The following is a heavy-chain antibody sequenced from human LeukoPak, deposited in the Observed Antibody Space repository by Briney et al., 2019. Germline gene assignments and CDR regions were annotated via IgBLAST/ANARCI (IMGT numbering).Heavy chain of an antibody. D-gene: IGHD5-12*01. CDR2: INPNSGGT. J-gene: IGHJ4*02. V-gene: IGHV1-2*02. CDR1: GYTFTGYY. CDR3: ARVGYSGYDSRLTIDY. Sequence: ASVKVSCKASGYTFTGYYMHWVRQAPRQGLEWMGWINPNSGGTNYAQKFQGRVTMTRDTSISTAYMELSRLRSDDTAVYYCARVGYSGYDSRLTIDYWGQGTLVTISS.